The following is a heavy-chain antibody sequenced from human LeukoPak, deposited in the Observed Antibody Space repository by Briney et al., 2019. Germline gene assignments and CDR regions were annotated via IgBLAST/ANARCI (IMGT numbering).Heavy chain of an antibody. D-gene: IGHD6-6*01. CDR1: GFTFDDYA. J-gene: IGHJ6*03. CDR3: AKSAARLVSDYYYYMDV. CDR2: ISWDGVST. V-gene: IGHV3-43*01. Sequence: GGSLRLSCAASGFTFDDYAMHWVRQAPGKGLEWVSLISWDGVSTHYADSVKGRFTISRDNSKNSLYLQMNSLRTEDTALYYCAKSAARLVSDYYYYMDVWGKGTTVTVSS.